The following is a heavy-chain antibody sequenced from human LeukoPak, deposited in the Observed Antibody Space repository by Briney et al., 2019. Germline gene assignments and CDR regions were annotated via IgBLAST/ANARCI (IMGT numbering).Heavy chain of an antibody. V-gene: IGHV3-66*01. Sequence: GGSLRLSCAASGFSVSSTYMSWVRQAPGKGLEWVAIIYSRSTYYADSVRGRFTISRDSSKNTLSLEVNSLRVEDTAVYYCARDRGRVPTTGSAFDIWGRGTMVTVSS. J-gene: IGHJ3*02. CDR2: IYSRST. CDR1: GFSVSSTY. CDR3: ARDRGRVPTTGSAFDI. D-gene: IGHD1-14*01.